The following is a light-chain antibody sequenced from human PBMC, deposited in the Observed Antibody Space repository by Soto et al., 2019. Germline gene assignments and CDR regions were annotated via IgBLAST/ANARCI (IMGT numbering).Light chain of an antibody. Sequence: DIVLTQSPDSLAVSLRERATIYCKSSQSVLSHTNNWNYLAWYQHKAGQPPKLLLYCASVRQSGIPDRFSGSGSDTDFPLTINNLQAEDAAVYYCQQYYTRPRTFGGGTKVEIK. J-gene: IGKJ4*01. V-gene: IGKV4-1*01. CDR1: QSVLSHTNNWNY. CDR3: QQYYTRPRT. CDR2: CAS.